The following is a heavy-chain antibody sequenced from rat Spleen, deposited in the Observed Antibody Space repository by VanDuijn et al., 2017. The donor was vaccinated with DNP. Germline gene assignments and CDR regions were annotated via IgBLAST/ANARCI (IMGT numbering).Heavy chain of an antibody. CDR3: AKGPNYGGYSDYFDY. CDR2: IKKDSRTI. V-gene: IGHV4-2*01. Sequence: EVKLVESGGGLVQPGRSLKLSCVASGFNFNDYWMGWVRQAPGKGLEWIGQIKKDSRTINYTPSLKDKFTISRDNAQNTLYLQMNKLGSEDTATYYCAKGPNYGGYSDYFDYWGQGVMVTVSS. CDR1: GFNFNDYW. J-gene: IGHJ2*01. D-gene: IGHD1-11*01.